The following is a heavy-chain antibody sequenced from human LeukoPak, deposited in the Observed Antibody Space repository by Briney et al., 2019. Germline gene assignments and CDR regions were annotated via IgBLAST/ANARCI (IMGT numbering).Heavy chain of an antibody. D-gene: IGHD1-7*01. Sequence: PGGSLRLSCAASGFTFSSYEMNWVRQAPGKGLEWVSYISSSGSSTYYADSVKGRFTISRDNAKNSLYLQMNSLRAEDTAVYYCARPSSLELPYYFDYWGQGTLVTVSS. J-gene: IGHJ4*02. CDR1: GFTFSSYE. V-gene: IGHV3-48*03. CDR3: ARPSSLELPYYFDY. CDR2: ISSSGSST.